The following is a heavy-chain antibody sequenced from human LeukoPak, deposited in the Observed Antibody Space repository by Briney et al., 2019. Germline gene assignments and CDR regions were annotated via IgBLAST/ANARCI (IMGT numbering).Heavy chain of an antibody. J-gene: IGHJ5*02. D-gene: IGHD2-2*01. Sequence: PSETLSLTCTVSGGSVSSGSYYWSWIRQPPGKGLEWIGEINHSGSTNYNPSLKSRVTISVDTSKNQFSLKLSSVTAADTAVYYCARALPSIVVVPARNWFDPWGQGTLVTVSS. CDR1: GGSVSSGSYY. CDR2: INHSGST. CDR3: ARALPSIVVVPARNWFDP. V-gene: IGHV4-39*07.